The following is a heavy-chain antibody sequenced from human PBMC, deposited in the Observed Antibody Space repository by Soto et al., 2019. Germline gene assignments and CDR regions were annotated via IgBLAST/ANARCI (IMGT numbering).Heavy chain of an antibody. CDR2: ISYDGSNK. CDR1: GFTFSSYG. V-gene: IGHV3-30*18. Sequence: GGSLRLSCAASGFTFSSYGMHWVRQAPGKGLEWVAVISYDGSNKYYADSVKGRFTISRDNSKNTLYLQMNSLRAEDTAVYYCAKVPVLRYFDWLPHSPRYFYYWGQGTLVTVSS. CDR3: AKVPVLRYFDWLPHSPRYFYY. D-gene: IGHD3-9*01. J-gene: IGHJ4*02.